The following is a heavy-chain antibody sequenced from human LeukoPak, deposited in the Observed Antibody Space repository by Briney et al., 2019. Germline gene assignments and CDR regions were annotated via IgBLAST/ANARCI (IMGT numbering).Heavy chain of an antibody. CDR3: ARSYGSGSYYFDY. Sequence: VSCKGSGYTFTNYWIGWVRQMPGKGLEWMGIIYPGDSDTRYSPSFQGQVTISADKSISTAYLQWSSLKASDTAMYYCARSYGSGSYYFDYWGQGTLVTVSS. V-gene: IGHV5-51*01. CDR2: IYPGDSDT. D-gene: IGHD3-10*01. J-gene: IGHJ4*02. CDR1: GYTFTNYW.